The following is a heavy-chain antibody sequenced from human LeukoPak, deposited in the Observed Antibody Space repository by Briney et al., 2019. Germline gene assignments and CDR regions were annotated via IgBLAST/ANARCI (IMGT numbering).Heavy chain of an antibody. V-gene: IGHV5-51*01. CDR2: IYPSDSGP. D-gene: IGHD1-26*01. CDR1: GYSFTSYF. CDR3: GMSGDRVPLQDDVFDV. J-gene: IGHJ3*01. Sequence: GESLKISCKVSGYSFTSYFIGWVRQMPGKGLEWMGSIYPSDSGPTYSPSFQGQVTLSVDKSINTAYLQWSSLQASDTAMYYCGMSGDRVPLQDDVFDVWGQGTMVTVST.